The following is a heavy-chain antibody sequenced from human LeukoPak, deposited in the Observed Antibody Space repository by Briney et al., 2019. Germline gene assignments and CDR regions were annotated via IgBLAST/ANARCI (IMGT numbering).Heavy chain of an antibody. CDR2: IYHSGST. J-gene: IGHJ5*02. Sequence: SETLSLTCTVSGYSISSGYYWGWIRQPPGKGLEWIGSIYHSGSTYYNPSLKSRVTISVDTSKNQFSLKLSSVTAADTAVYYCASRILGYCSGGSCYSGGWFDPWGQGTLVTVSS. V-gene: IGHV4-38-2*02. CDR3: ASRILGYCSGGSCYSGGWFDP. CDR1: GYSISSGYY. D-gene: IGHD2-15*01.